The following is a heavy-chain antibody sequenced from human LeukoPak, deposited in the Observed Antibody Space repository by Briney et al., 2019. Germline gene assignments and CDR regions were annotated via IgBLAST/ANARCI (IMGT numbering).Heavy chain of an antibody. Sequence: KSGGSLRLSCAASGFTFSDYYMSWIRQAPGKGLEWVSYISSSGSTIYYADSVKGRFTISRDNAKNSLYLQMNSLRAEDTAVYYCARALWELRSSAFFDYWGQGTLVTVSS. CDR3: ARALWELRSSAFFDY. CDR2: ISSSGSTI. CDR1: GFTFSDYY. D-gene: IGHD1-26*01. J-gene: IGHJ4*02. V-gene: IGHV3-11*04.